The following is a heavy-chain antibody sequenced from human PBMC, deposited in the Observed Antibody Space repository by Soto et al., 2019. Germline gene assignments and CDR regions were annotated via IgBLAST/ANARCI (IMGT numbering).Heavy chain of an antibody. CDR3: ARDPESSSWYSFSGGMDV. D-gene: IGHD6-13*01. CDR1: GFTFSSYA. V-gene: IGHV3-30-3*01. Sequence: QVQLVESGGGVVQPGRSLRLSCAASGFTFSSYAMHWVRQAPGKGLEWVAVISYDGSNKYYADSVKGRFTISRDNSKNTLXLQMNSLRAEDTAVYYCARDPESSSWYSFSGGMDVWGQGTTVTVSS. CDR2: ISYDGSNK. J-gene: IGHJ6*02.